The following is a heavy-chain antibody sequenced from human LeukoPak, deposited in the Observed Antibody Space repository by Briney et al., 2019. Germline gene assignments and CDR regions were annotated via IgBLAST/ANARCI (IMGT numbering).Heavy chain of an antibody. J-gene: IGHJ4*02. Sequence: PGGSLRLSCAASGFTFSSSSLTWVRQAPGKGLEWVAAIKPDGTEKYSVDSVKGRFTISRDNAKNSLYLQMNSLRAEDTAVYYCATYCNSGSCYTRFDYWGQGTLVTVSS. CDR3: ATYCNSGSCYTRFDY. CDR1: GFTFSSSS. V-gene: IGHV3-7*01. D-gene: IGHD2-2*02. CDR2: IKPDGTEK.